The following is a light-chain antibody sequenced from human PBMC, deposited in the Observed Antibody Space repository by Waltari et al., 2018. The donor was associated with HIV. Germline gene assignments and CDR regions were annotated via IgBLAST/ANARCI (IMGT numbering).Light chain of an antibody. CDR1: SSNIGSNS. CDR2: RND. CDR3: AAYDDNLPGWM. V-gene: IGLV1-47*01. J-gene: IGLJ3*02. Sequence: QSVLTQPPSASGTPGQRVTISCSGSSSNIGSNSVFWYQQFPGTAPKGLIYRNDRRPSGVPDRFSASRSGTSASLVISGLRSEDEADYYCAAYDDNLPGWMFGGGTKLTAL.